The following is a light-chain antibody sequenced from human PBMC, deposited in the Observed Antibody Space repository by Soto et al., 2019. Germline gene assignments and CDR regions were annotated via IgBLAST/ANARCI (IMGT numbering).Light chain of an antibody. V-gene: IGKV3-15*01. CDR3: QQYNNWPWK. CDR1: QSVSSN. Sequence: EIVMTQSPANLSVSPGERATLSCRASQSVSSNLAWYQQKPGQAPRLLIYGASTRATGIPARFSGSGSGTEFTLTLSSLQYEDFAVYYCQQYNNWPWKFGQGTKVEIK. J-gene: IGKJ1*01. CDR2: GAS.